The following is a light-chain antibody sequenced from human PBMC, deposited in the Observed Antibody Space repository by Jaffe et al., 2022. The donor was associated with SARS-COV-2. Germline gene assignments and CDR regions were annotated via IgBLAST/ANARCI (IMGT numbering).Light chain of an antibody. CDR2: WAS. CDR3: QQHHSLPLT. V-gene: IGKV4-1*01. Sequence: DIVMTQSPDSLGVSLGERATINCKSSQSVLYSSNNKNYLAWYQQKPGQPLKLLIYWASTRESGVPDRFSGSGSGTDFTLTISSLQAEDVATYYCQQHHSLPLTFGGGTKVEIK. CDR1: QSVLYSSNNKNY. J-gene: IGKJ4*01.